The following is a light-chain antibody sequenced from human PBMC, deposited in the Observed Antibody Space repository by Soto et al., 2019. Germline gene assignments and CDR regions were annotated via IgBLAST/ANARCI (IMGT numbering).Light chain of an antibody. CDR1: SSDVGRYNY. CDR2: DVS. CDR3: RSYAGSPYV. V-gene: IGLV2-11*01. Sequence: QSVLTRPRSVSGSPGQSVTISCTGTSSDVGRYNYVSWYQHHPGKAPKLMIYDVSTRPSGVPDRFSGSKSGTTASLTISGLQAEDEADYYCRSYAGSPYVFGTGTKVTVL. J-gene: IGLJ1*01.